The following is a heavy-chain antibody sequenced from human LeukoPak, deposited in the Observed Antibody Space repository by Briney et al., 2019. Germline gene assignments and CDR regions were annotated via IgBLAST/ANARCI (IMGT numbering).Heavy chain of an antibody. CDR1: GGSISSYY. V-gene: IGHV4-4*09. Sequence: GSLRLSCTVSGGSISSYYWSWIRQPPGKGLEWIGYIYTSGSTNSNPSLKSRVTMSVDMSTNQFSLKLSSVTAADTAVYYCARHGRTYYSDSSGPFDYWGQGTLVAVSS. CDR3: ARHGRTYYSDSSGPFDY. D-gene: IGHD3-22*01. CDR2: IYTSGST. J-gene: IGHJ4*02.